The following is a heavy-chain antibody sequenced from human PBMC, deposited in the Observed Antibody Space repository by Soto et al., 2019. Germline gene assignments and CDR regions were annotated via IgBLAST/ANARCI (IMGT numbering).Heavy chain of an antibody. CDR2: IYPGDSDT. CDR3: ARQKGYCSSTSCHDAFDI. V-gene: IGHV5-51*01. Sequence: PGESLKISCKGSGYSFTSYWIGWVRQMPGKGLEWMGIIYPGDSDTRYSPSFQGQVTISADKSISTAYLQWSSLKASDTAMYYCARQKGYCSSTSCHDAFDIWAQGTMVTVSS. CDR1: GYSFTSYW. J-gene: IGHJ3*02. D-gene: IGHD2-2*01.